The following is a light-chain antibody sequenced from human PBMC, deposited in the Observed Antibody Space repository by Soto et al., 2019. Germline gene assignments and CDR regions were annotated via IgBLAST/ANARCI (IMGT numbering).Light chain of an antibody. CDR2: GAS. CDR3: QQLGT. J-gene: IGKJ1*01. Sequence: ENVLTQSPGALSLSPGERATLSCRASQSVNSNYLAWYQQKPGQAPRLLIYGASIRATGIPDRFSGSGSGTDFTLTISRLEPEDFAVYYCQQLGTFGQGTKVEIK. CDR1: QSVNSNY. V-gene: IGKV3-20*01.